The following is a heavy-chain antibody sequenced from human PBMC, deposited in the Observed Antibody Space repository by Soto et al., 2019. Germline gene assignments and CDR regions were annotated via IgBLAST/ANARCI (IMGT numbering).Heavy chain of an antibody. CDR1: GFTFSSYW. Sequence: GGSLRLSCAASGFTFSSYWMHWVRQAPGKGLVWVSRINSDGSSTSYADSVKGRFTISRDNAKNPLYLQMNSLRAEDTVVYYCARDFDIAARRNFDYWGQGTLVTVSS. CDR2: INSDGSST. V-gene: IGHV3-74*01. D-gene: IGHD6-6*01. J-gene: IGHJ4*02. CDR3: ARDFDIAARRNFDY.